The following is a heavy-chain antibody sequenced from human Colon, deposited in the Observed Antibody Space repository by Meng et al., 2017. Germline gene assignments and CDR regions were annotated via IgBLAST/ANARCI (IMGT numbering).Heavy chain of an antibody. Sequence: QGPVSESGTGLGRLSESLSLTGTVSGGSVSNGIQYWSWIRQPPGKGLEWIGYIDYSRSINYYPSLKSRVTMSVDTSKNQFSLNLSSVTAADTAVYYCAGGPWELDYWGQGTLVTVSS. CDR2: IDYSRSI. D-gene: IGHD1-26*01. V-gene: IGHV4-61*01. CDR3: AGGPWELDY. CDR1: GGSVSNGIQY. J-gene: IGHJ4*02.